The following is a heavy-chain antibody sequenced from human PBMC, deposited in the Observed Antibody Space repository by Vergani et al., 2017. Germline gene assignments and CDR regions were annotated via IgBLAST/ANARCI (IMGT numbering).Heavy chain of an antibody. V-gene: IGHV3-21*01. D-gene: IGHD6-6*01. CDR1: GFTFSSYS. J-gene: IGHJ4*02. Sequence: EVQLVESGGGLVKPGGSLRLSCAASGFTFSSYSMNWVRQAPGKGLEWVSYISSSSSYIYYADSVKGRFTISRDNAKNSLYLQMNSLRAEDTAVYYCARDTSLGLFDYWGQGTLVTVSS. CDR2: ISSSSSYI. CDR3: ARDTSLGLFDY.